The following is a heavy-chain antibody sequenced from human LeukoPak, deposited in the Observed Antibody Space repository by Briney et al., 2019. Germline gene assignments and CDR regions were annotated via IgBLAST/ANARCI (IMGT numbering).Heavy chain of an antibody. CDR2: ISGSGGST. Sequence: PGGSLRLSCAASGFTFSSYGMSWVRQAPGKGLEWVSGISGSGGSTFSADSVKGRFTISRDNSKNTLSLQMNSLRADDTAVYYCAKEVDHRPTIIDYWGQGALVTVSS. J-gene: IGHJ4*02. CDR1: GFTFSSYG. D-gene: IGHD3-9*01. V-gene: IGHV3-23*01. CDR3: AKEVDHRPTIIDY.